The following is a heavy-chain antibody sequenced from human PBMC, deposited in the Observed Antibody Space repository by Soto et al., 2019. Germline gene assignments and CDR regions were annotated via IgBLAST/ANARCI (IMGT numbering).Heavy chain of an antibody. CDR3: ASEVVPAAILYHPSYGRDF. J-gene: IGHJ6*04. CDR1: EFTFSSYS. D-gene: IGHD2-2*01. Sequence: GGSLRLSCAASEFTFSSYSMNWVRQAPGKGLEWVSSISSSSSYIYYADSVKGRFTISRDNAKNSLYLQMNSLRAEDTAVYYCASEVVPAAILYHPSYGRDFWGRGPTVTVAS. CDR2: ISSSSSYI. V-gene: IGHV3-21*01.